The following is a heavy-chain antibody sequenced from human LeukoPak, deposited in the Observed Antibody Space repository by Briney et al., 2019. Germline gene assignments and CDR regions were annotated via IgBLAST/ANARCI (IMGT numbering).Heavy chain of an antibody. CDR2: IYYSGST. J-gene: IGHJ4*02. D-gene: IGHD3-10*01. CDR1: GGSIMRGGSY. CDR3: ATMEQWFGEFPLYFDY. V-gene: IGHV4-31*03. Sequence: SQTLSVTCTVSGGSIMRGGSYWSWILHHPGPALAWIWSIYYSGSTYYNPSLKSRVTISVDTSKNQFSLKLSSVTAADTAVYYCATMEQWFGEFPLYFDYWGQGTLVIVSS.